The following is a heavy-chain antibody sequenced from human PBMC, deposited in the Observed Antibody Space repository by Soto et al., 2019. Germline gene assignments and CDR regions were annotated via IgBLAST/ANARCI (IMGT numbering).Heavy chain of an antibody. CDR2: INPITGGT. Sequence: GASEKVSCKASGYTFTSYYIHWVRQAPGQGLEWMGWINPITGGTNYAPKFQGRVTMTRDTSITTAYMELSRLRSDDTAVYYCAIKDYDSSDRDYLDEWGQGTPVTFYS. J-gene: IGHJ4*02. D-gene: IGHD3-22*01. CDR1: GYTFTSYY. CDR3: AIKDYDSSDRDYLDE. V-gene: IGHV1-2*02.